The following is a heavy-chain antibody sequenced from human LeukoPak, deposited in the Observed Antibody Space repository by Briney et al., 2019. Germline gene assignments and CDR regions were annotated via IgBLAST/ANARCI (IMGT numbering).Heavy chain of an antibody. CDR1: GYTFTSYY. CDR2: INPSGGST. Sequence: ASVKVSCKASGYTFTSYYMHWVRQAPGQGLEWMGIINPSGGSTSYAQKFQGRVTMTRDTSTRTVYMERSSLGSEDTAVYYCARGQARETYYDILTGYSSYYYYGMDVWGQGTTVTVSS. V-gene: IGHV1-46*01. D-gene: IGHD3-9*01. J-gene: IGHJ6*02. CDR3: ARGQARETYYDILTGYSSYYYYGMDV.